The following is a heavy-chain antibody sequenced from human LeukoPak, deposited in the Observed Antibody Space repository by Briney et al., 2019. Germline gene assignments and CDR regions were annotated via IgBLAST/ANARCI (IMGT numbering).Heavy chain of an antibody. CDR3: ARETTVVTPGRSDVFDI. CDR2: IYYTGST. J-gene: IGHJ3*02. D-gene: IGHD4-23*01. V-gene: IGHV4-39*02. CDR1: GGSISSSSYY. Sequence: PSETLSLTCTVSGGSISSSSYYWGWIRQPPGKGLEWIGSIYYTGSTYYNPSLKSRVTISVDTSMTQSSLKLSSVTAADTAVYYCARETTVVTPGRSDVFDIWGQGTMVTVSS.